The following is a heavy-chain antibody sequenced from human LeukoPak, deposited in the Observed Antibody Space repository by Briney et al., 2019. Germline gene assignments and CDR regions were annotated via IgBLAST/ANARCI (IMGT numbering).Heavy chain of an antibody. CDR2: IYYSGST. Sequence: SETLSLTCTVSGGSISSSSYYWGWIRQPPGKGLEWIGSIYYSGSTYYNPSLKSRVTISVDTSKNQFSLKLSSVTAADTAVYYCARGIAVSRGGYFDYWGQGTLVTVSS. J-gene: IGHJ4*02. D-gene: IGHD6-19*01. V-gene: IGHV4-39*07. CDR1: GGSISSSSYY. CDR3: ARGIAVSRGGYFDY.